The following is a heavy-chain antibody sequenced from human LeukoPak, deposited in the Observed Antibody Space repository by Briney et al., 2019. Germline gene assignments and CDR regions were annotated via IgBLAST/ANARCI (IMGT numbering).Heavy chain of an antibody. J-gene: IGHJ4*02. D-gene: IGHD2-2*01. CDR1: GFTFSSYA. Sequence: GGSLRLPCAASGFTFSSYAMSWVRQAAGEGLVWVSRINSDGRTINYADSVKGRFTISRDNAKGTLYLQMNSLRADDTAVYYCIREIVVSPSASLGYWGQGTLVTVSS. CDR3: IREIVVSPSASLGY. CDR2: INSDGRTI. V-gene: IGHV3-74*01.